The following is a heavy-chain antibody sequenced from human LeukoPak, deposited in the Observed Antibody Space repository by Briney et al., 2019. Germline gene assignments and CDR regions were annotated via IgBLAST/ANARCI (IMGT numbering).Heavy chain of an antibody. CDR1: GYTFTSYG. CDR2: ISAYNGNT. Sequence: GASVKVSCKASGYTFTSYGISWVRQAPGHGLEWMGWISAYNGNTNYAQKLQGRVTMTTDTSTSTAYMELRSLRSDDTAVYYCARDSPPRPGSSWYVSWFDPWGQGTLVTVSS. J-gene: IGHJ5*02. CDR3: ARDSPPRPGSSWYVSWFDP. D-gene: IGHD6-13*01. V-gene: IGHV1-18*01.